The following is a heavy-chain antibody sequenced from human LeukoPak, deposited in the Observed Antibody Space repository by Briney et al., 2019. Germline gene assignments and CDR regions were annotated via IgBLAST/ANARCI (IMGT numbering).Heavy chain of an antibody. CDR2: ISSGSSYI. Sequence: GGSLRLSCAASGFTFTTYSMNWVRQAPGKGLEWVSSISSGSSYIYYADSVKGRFTISRDNARNSLYLQMNSLRVEDTAIYYCAGPTGTTVVTADGMDVWGQGTTVTVSS. V-gene: IGHV3-21*01. CDR3: AGPTGTTVVTADGMDV. CDR1: GFTFTTYS. D-gene: IGHD4-23*01. J-gene: IGHJ6*02.